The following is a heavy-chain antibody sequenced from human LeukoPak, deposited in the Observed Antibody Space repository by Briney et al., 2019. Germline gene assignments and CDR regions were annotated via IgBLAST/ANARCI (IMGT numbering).Heavy chain of an antibody. CDR1: GFTFSSYG. Sequence: QPGGSLRLSCAASGFTFSSYGMHWVRQAPGKGLEWVAFIRYDGNIKYYADSVKGRFAISRDNSRNTLYLQLNSLRAEDTAVFYCAKEGYDSSGYCFDYWGQGTLVTVSS. CDR2: IRYDGNIK. CDR3: AKEGYDSSGYCFDY. V-gene: IGHV3-30*02. J-gene: IGHJ4*02. D-gene: IGHD3-22*01.